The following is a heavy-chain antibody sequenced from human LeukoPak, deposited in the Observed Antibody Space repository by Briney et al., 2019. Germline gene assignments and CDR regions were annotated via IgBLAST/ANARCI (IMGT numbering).Heavy chain of an antibody. CDR2: ISGSGGST. V-gene: IGHV3-23*01. CDR3: AKPLGGGGQHNDY. Sequence: GGSLRLSCAASGFTFSSYAMSWVRQAPGKGLEWVSAISGSGGSTYYADSVKGRFTISRDNSKNTLYLQMHSLRAEDTAVYYWAKPLGGGGQHNDYWGQGTLVTVSS. J-gene: IGHJ4*02. D-gene: IGHD2-21*01. CDR1: GFTFSSYA.